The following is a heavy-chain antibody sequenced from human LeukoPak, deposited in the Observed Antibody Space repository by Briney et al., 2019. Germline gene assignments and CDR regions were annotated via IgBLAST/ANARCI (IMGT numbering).Heavy chain of an antibody. CDR2: INHSGST. CDR1: GGSFSGYY. Sequence: SETLSLTCAVYGGSFSGYYWTWIRQPPGKGLEWIGEINHSGSTNYNPSLKSRVTISVDTSKNQFSLKLSSVTAADTAVYYCARENIVVVVAAHFDYWGQGTLVTVSS. J-gene: IGHJ4*02. V-gene: IGHV4-34*01. D-gene: IGHD2-15*01. CDR3: ARENIVVVVAAHFDY.